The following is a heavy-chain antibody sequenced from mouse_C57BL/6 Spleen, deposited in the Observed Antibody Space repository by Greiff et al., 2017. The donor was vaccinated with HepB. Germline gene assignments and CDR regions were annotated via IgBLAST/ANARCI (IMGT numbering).Heavy chain of an antibody. V-gene: IGHV1-82*01. Sequence: QVQLQQSGPELVKPGASVKISCKASGYAFRSSWMNWVKQRPGKGLEWIGRIYPGDGDTNYNGKFKGKATLTADKSSSTAYMQLSSLTSEDSAVYFCARSYYYGSSPYYYAMDYWGQGTSVTVSS. CDR1: GYAFRSSW. CDR3: ARSYYYGSSPYYYAMDY. CDR2: IYPGDGDT. D-gene: IGHD1-1*01. J-gene: IGHJ4*01.